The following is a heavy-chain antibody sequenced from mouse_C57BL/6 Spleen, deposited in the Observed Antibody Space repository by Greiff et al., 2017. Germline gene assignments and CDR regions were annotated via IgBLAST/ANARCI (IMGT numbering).Heavy chain of an antibody. CDR1: GISITTGNYR. V-gene: IGHV3-5*01. CDR3: ERCGNYGSHFDY. CDR2: IYYSGTI. Sequence: EVKLMESGPGLVKPSQTVFLTCTVTGISITTGNYRWSWIRQFPGHKLEWIGYIYYSGTITSNPSLTSRTTITRDTPKNQFFLEMNSLTAEDTATYYCERCGNYGSHFDYWGQGTTLTVSS. J-gene: IGHJ2*01. D-gene: IGHD2-1*01.